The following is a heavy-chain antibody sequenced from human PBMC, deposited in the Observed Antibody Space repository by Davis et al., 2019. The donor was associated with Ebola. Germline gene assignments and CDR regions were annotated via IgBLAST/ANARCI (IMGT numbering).Heavy chain of an antibody. Sequence: PGGSLRLSCAASGFTFSQTHMHWVRQTPGKGLGWLALISHDGRGLVYGDSVKGRFTVSRENSQNTLYLQLNNLRPEDTAIYFCARERHSSGRAGCFDPWGQGTLVTVSS. V-gene: IGHV3-30*03. CDR1: GFTFSQTH. D-gene: IGHD3-22*01. CDR3: ARERHSSGRAGCFDP. J-gene: IGHJ5*02. CDR2: ISHDGRGL.